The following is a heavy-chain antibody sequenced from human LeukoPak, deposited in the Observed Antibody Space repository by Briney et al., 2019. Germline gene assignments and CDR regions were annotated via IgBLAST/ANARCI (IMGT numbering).Heavy chain of an antibody. CDR3: ARGGYSYGYSFSSFDY. V-gene: IGHV1-2*02. Sequence: VASVKVSCKASGYTFTGYYMHWVRQAPGQGLEWMGWINPNSGGTNYAQKFQGRVTMTRDTSISTAYMELSRLRSDDTAVYYCARGGYSYGYSFSSFDYWGQGTLVTVSS. CDR2: INPNSGGT. CDR1: GYTFTGYY. J-gene: IGHJ4*02. D-gene: IGHD5-18*01.